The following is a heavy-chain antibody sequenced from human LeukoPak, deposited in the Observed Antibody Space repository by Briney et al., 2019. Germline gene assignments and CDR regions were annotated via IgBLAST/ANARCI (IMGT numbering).Heavy chain of an antibody. J-gene: IGHJ4*02. Sequence: GGSLRLSCAASGFTFSSYNMKWVRQAPGKGLEWVSSISTSSSYIYYADSVKGRFTISRDNAKNSLNLQMNSLRVEDTAVYYCARLRFPSSSWRNFDYWGQGTLVTVSS. D-gene: IGHD6-13*01. V-gene: IGHV3-21*01. CDR3: ARLRFPSSSWRNFDY. CDR1: GFTFSSYN. CDR2: ISTSSSYI.